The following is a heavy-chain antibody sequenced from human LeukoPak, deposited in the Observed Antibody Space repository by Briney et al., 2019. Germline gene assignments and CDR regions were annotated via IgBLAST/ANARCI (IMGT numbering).Heavy chain of an antibody. CDR2: IYWDDDE. V-gene: IGHV2-5*02. Sequence: SGPTLVNPTQTLTLTCTVSGFSLTTLGVGVGWVRQPPGKALEWLALIYWDDDERYSPPLKSRLTITKHTSRNQVALTMTNMDPVDTATYFCAHKTSLADLFDYWGQGILVTVSS. D-gene: IGHD6-6*01. CDR3: AHKTSLADLFDY. J-gene: IGHJ4*02. CDR1: GFSLTTLGVG.